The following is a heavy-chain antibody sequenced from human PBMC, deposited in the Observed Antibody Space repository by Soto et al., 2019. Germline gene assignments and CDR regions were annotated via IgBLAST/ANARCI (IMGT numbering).Heavy chain of an antibody. Sequence: PSETLSLTCAVSGGSISSSNWWTWVRQSPGKRLEWIGEIYHSGITNYNPSLKSRVTILVDKSKNQFSLKLISVTAADTAVYYCARSSGLVGSTDCLDYWGQGTLVTVSS. J-gene: IGHJ4*02. V-gene: IGHV4-4*02. CDR2: IYHSGIT. CDR3: ARSSGLVGSTDCLDY. D-gene: IGHD1-26*01. CDR1: GGSISSSNW.